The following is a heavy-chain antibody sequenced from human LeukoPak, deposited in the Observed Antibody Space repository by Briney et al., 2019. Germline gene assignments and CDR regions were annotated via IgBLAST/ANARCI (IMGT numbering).Heavy chain of an antibody. CDR2: ISSNGGST. D-gene: IGHD5-18*01. V-gene: IGHV3-64D*09. Sequence: GGSLRLSCSASGFTFSTYAMHWVRQAPGKGLEYVSAISSNGGSTYYADSVKGRFTISRDNSKSTLYLQMSSLGAEDTAVYYCVVSYLYAFDIWGQGTMVTVSS. J-gene: IGHJ3*02. CDR1: GFTFSTYA. CDR3: VVSYLYAFDI.